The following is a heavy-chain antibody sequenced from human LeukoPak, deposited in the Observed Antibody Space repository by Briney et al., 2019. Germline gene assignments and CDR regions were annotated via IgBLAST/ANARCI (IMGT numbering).Heavy chain of an antibody. CDR3: VKDSLGYSYGYYFDY. D-gene: IGHD5-18*01. CDR2: ICSNGAST. Sequence: SGGSLRLSCSPSGFSFSSYAMHCVRQAPGKGLEYVLPICSNGASTYYADSVKGRFTISIDNSKNTLYLQMSSLRAEDTAVYYCVKDSLGYSYGYYFDYWGQGTLVTVSS. V-gene: IGHV3-64D*09. CDR1: GFSFSSYA. J-gene: IGHJ4*02.